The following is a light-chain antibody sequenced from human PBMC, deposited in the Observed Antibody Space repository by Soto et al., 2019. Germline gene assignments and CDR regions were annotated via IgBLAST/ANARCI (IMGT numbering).Light chain of an antibody. CDR1: QSISGW. Sequence: DIQMTQSPPTLSASVGDRVTITCRASQSISGWLAWYQQKPGKAPKLLIYGASNLEGGVPSRFSGTGSGTEFTLTISSLQPEDFATYYCQQLESYPSTFGGGTKVDI. V-gene: IGKV1-5*01. CDR3: QQLESYPST. CDR2: GAS. J-gene: IGKJ4*01.